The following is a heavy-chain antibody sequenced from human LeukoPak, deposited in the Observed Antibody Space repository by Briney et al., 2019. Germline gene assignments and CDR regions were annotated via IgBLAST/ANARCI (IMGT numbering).Heavy chain of an antibody. CDR3: AKNTVGETIGWDAYDI. Sequence: GGSLRLSCAVSGFTFRSYAMSWVCQAPGKGLEWVASITGGGITAYYADSVKGRFTISRDNSKNTLYLQMNSLRVEDTAVYYCAKNTVGETIGWDAYDIWGHGTLGAVSS. CDR1: GFTFRSYA. CDR2: ITGGGITA. D-gene: IGHD1-26*01. J-gene: IGHJ3*02. V-gene: IGHV3-23*01.